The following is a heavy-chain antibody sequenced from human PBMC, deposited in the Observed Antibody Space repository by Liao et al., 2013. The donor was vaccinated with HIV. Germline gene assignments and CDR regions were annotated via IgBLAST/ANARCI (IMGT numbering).Heavy chain of an antibody. CDR3: ARARGYCSSTSCYENYMDV. D-gene: IGHD2-2*01. CDR2: INHSGST. CDR1: GGSFSGYY. J-gene: IGHJ6*03. V-gene: IGHV4-34*01. Sequence: QVQLQQWGAGLLKPSETLSLTCAVYGGSFSGYYWSWIRQPPGKGLEWIGEINHSGSTNYNPSLKSRVTISVDTSKNQFSLKLSSVTAADTAVYYCARARGYCSSTSCYENYMDVWGKGTTVTVSS.